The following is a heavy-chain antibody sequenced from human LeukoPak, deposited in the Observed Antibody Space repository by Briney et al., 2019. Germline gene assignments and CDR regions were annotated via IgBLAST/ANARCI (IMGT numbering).Heavy chain of an antibody. CDR3: AREQRGIPMVRGVYFDY. V-gene: IGHV4-30-4*01. J-gene: IGHJ4*02. D-gene: IGHD3-10*01. Sequence: SQTLSLTCTVSGGSISSGDYYWSWIRQPPGKGLEWIGYIYYSGSTYYNPSLKSRVTISVDTSKNQFSLKLSSVTAADTAVYYCAREQRGIPMVRGVYFDYWGQGTLVTVSS. CDR2: IYYSGST. CDR1: GGSISSGDYY.